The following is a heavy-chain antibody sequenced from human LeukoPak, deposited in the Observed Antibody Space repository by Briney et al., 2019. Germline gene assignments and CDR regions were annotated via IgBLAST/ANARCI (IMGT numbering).Heavy chain of an antibody. CDR3: ASESEMNNWYFDL. Sequence: GGSLRLSCAASGFTFSSYWMNWVRQAPGKGLEWVANIKQDGSEKYYVDSVKGRFTISRDNAKNSLYLQMNSLRAEDTAVYYCASESEMNNWYFDLWGRGTLVTVSS. D-gene: IGHD2/OR15-2a*01. CDR1: GFTFSSYW. J-gene: IGHJ2*01. CDR2: IKQDGSEK. V-gene: IGHV3-7*01.